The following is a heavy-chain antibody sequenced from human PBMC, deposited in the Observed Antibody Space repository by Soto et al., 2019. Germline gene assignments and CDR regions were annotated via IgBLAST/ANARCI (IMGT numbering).Heavy chain of an antibody. J-gene: IGHJ4*02. Sequence: PSETLSLTCTVSGGSISSYYWSWIRQPPGKGLEWIGYIYYSGSTNYNPSPKSRVPISVDTSKNQFSLKLSSVTAADTAVYYCAAGAYCGGDCYSGGFDYWGQGTLVTVSS. CDR1: GGSISSYY. CDR2: IYYSGST. CDR3: AAGAYCGGDCYSGGFDY. D-gene: IGHD2-21*02. V-gene: IGHV4-59*12.